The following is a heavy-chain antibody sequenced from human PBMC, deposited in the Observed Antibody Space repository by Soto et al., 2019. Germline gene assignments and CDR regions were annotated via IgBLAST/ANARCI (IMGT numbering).Heavy chain of an antibody. V-gene: IGHV4-31*03. D-gene: IGHD2-15*01. J-gene: IGHJ4*02. CDR2: IYYSGST. CDR1: GDSISSGGYY. CDR3: ARGSTVAAILFDF. Sequence: QVQLQESGPGLVKPSQTLSLTCTVSGDSISSGGYYWSWIRQHPGKGLEWIGYIYYSGSTYYNPSLKSRVIISVDTSKNQFSLKLSSVAAADTAVDYCARGSTVAAILFDFWGQGTLVTVSS.